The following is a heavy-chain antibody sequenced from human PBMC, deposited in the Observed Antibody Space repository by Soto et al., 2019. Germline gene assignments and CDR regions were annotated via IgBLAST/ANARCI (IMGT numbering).Heavy chain of an antibody. Sequence: QVQLVQSGAEVKKPGSSVKVSCKASGGTFSSYTISWVRQAPGQGLEWMGRIIPILGIANYAQKFQGRVTITADKSTSTAYMELSSLRSEDTAVYYCAREQQLVDNWFDPWGQGTLFTVSS. CDR1: GGTFSSYT. CDR2: IIPILGIA. V-gene: IGHV1-69*08. D-gene: IGHD6-13*01. CDR3: AREQQLVDNWFDP. J-gene: IGHJ5*02.